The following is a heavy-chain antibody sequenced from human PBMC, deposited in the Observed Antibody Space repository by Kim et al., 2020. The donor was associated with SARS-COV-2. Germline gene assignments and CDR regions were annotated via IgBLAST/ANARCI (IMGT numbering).Heavy chain of an antibody. CDR2: ISWNSGSI. Sequence: GGSLRLSCAASGFTFDDYAMHWVRQAPGKGLEWVSGISWNSGSIGYADSVKGRFTISRDNAKNSLYLQMNSLRAEDTALYYCAKDIFSAAGTSYYYYYGMDVWGRGTTVTVSS. D-gene: IGHD6-13*01. J-gene: IGHJ6*02. V-gene: IGHV3-9*01. CDR1: GFTFDDYA. CDR3: AKDIFSAAGTSYYYYYGMDV.